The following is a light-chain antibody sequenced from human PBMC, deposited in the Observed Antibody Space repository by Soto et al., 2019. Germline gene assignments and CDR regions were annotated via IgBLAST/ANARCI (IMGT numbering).Light chain of an antibody. CDR2: GAS. J-gene: IGKJ1*01. CDR3: QQYGSSPWT. Sequence: EIVLTQSPGTLSLSPGESATLSCRASQSVSSSYLAWYQQKPGQAPRLLIYGASSRATGIPDRFSGSGSGTDFTLTISRLEPEDLAVYYCQQYGSSPWTFGQGTKVDIK. V-gene: IGKV3-20*01. CDR1: QSVSSSY.